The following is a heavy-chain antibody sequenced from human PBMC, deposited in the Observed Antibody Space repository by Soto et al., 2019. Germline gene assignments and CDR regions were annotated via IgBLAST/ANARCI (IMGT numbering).Heavy chain of an antibody. CDR1: GYTFTSYY. V-gene: IGHV1-46*01. J-gene: IGHJ4*02. CDR3: ARDRKQWLLPHNYYFDY. D-gene: IGHD6-19*01. CDR2: INPSGGST. Sequence: ASVKVSCKASGYTFTSYYMHWVRQAPGQGLEWMGIINPSGGSTSYAQKFQGRVTMTRDTSTSTVYMELSSLRSEDTAVYYCARDRKQWLLPHNYYFDYWGQGTLVTVSS.